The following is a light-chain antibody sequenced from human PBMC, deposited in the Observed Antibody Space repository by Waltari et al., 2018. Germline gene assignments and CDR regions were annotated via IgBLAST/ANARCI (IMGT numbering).Light chain of an antibody. CDR3: QHYEILPGT. Sequence: CTASQGVSKYLAWYLQKPGQAPRLLIYHASRRAAGIPDRVSGSGAGTDCSLTSSRLEPEDFAVYYCQHYEILPGTFGQGTKVEIQ. V-gene: IGKV3-20*01. CDR1: QGVSKY. J-gene: IGKJ1*01. CDR2: HAS.